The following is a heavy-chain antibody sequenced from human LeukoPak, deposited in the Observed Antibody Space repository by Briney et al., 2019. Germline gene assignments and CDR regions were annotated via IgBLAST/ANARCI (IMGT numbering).Heavy chain of an antibody. Sequence: SETLSLTCTVSGGSISSYYWSWIRQPPGKGLEWIGYIYYSGSTNYNPSLKNRVTISVDTSKNQFSLKLNSVTAADTAVYYCARATHTSLVVVTATHYFDYWGQGTLVTVSS. CDR3: ARATHTSLVVVTATHYFDY. CDR1: GGSISSYY. D-gene: IGHD2-21*02. CDR2: IYYSGST. J-gene: IGHJ4*02. V-gene: IGHV4-59*12.